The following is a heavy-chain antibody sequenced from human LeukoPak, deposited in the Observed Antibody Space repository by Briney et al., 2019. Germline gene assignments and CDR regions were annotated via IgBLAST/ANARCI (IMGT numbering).Heavy chain of an antibody. CDR1: GFTFSIYS. Sequence: GGSLRLSCAASGFTFSIYSMNWVRQAPGKGLEWVSSISSNGNYIYYADSVKGRFTISRDNSKNTLYLQMNSLRAEDTAVYYCAKGGVVTRPSSYYYYMDVWGKGTTVTISS. CDR3: AKGGVVTRPSSYYYYMDV. CDR2: ISSNGNYI. D-gene: IGHD5-12*01. V-gene: IGHV3-21*04. J-gene: IGHJ6*03.